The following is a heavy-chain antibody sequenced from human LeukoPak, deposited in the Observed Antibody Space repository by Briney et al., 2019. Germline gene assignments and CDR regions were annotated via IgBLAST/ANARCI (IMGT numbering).Heavy chain of an antibody. CDR1: GGSITNYY. J-gene: IGHJ2*01. V-gene: IGHV4-59*01. CDR2: VSYSGRT. D-gene: IGHD5-24*01. CDR3: ARPGRQDAYNGHYWYFDL. Sequence: SETLSLTCTVSGGSITNYYWNWIRQPPGKDLEWIGCVSYSGRTHYSSALKSRVAISVDTSKNQFSLNLRSVTAADTAVYYCARPGRQDAYNGHYWYFDLWGRGTLVTVSS.